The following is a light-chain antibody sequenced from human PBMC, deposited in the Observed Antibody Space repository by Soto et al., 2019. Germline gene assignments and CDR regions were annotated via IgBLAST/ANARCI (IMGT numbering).Light chain of an antibody. J-gene: IGKJ1*01. Sequence: DIPMTQSPSSLSASVGARDTITCRASQSISSYLNWYQQKPGKAPKLLIYAASSLQSGVPSRFSGSGSGTAFTLTISILQPEDVATYYCQQSYSTPPTFGQGTKGEIK. V-gene: IGKV1-39*01. CDR3: QQSYSTPPT. CDR1: QSISSY. CDR2: AAS.